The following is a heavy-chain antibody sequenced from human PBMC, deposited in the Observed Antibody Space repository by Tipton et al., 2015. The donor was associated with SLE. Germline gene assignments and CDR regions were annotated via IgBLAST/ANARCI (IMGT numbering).Heavy chain of an antibody. CDR1: GFTFSTYN. V-gene: IGHV3-21*01. CDR2: ITSSSSYI. CDR3: ARAPTVLGNYFDY. Sequence: SLRLSCAASGFTFSTYNMNWVRQAPGKGLEWVSSITSSSSYIYYTDSVKGRFTISRDNAKNSLYLQMNSLSADDTAVYYCARAPTVLGNYFDYWGQGTLVTVSS. J-gene: IGHJ4*02. D-gene: IGHD4-11*01.